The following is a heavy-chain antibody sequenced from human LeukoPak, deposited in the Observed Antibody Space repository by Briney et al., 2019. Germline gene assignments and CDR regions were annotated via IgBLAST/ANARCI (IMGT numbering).Heavy chain of an antibody. CDR2: IYYSGST. CDR3: AREDSTVSENV. V-gene: IGHV4-59*12. Sequence: SETLSLTCTVSGGSISSYYWSWIRQPPGKGLEWIGYIYYSGSTNYNPSLKSRVTISVDTSKNQFSLKLSSVTAADTAVYYCAREDSTVSENVWGKGTTVTVSS. D-gene: IGHD4-11*01. J-gene: IGHJ6*04. CDR1: GGSISSYY.